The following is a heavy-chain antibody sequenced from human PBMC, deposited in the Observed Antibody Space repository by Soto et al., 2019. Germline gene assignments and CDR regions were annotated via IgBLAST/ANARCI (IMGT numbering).Heavy chain of an antibody. CDR2: IYYSGST. Sequence: SEPLSLTCTVSGGSISSSIYYWGWIRQPPGKGLDWIGSIYYSGSTYYNPSLKSRVTISVDTSNNHFPLKLSSVNAADPAVYYCARHMSPLGSSGWQYYDYCGMDVWGQGTTVTVSS. CDR3: ARHMSPLGSSGWQYYDYCGMDV. CDR1: GGSISSSIYY. D-gene: IGHD6-19*01. J-gene: IGHJ6*02. V-gene: IGHV4-39*01.